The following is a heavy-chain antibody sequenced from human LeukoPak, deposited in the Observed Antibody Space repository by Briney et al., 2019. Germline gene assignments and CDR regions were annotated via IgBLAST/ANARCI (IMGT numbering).Heavy chain of an antibody. CDR3: ARGYYDILTGYYKAHYFDY. Sequence: GGSLRLSCAASGFTLSSYWMSWVRRAPGKGLEWVANIKQDGSEKYYVDSVKGRFTISRDNAKNSLYLQMNSLRAEDTAVYYCARGYYDILTGYYKAHYFDYWGQGTLVTVSS. D-gene: IGHD3-9*01. CDR1: GFTLSSYW. V-gene: IGHV3-7*03. CDR2: IKQDGSEK. J-gene: IGHJ4*02.